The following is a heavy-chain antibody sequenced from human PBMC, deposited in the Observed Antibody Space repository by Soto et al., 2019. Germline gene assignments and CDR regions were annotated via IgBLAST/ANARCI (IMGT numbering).Heavy chain of an antibody. V-gene: IGHV3-30*18. CDR3: AKDGDSSSGYLGYYGMDV. D-gene: IGHD6-13*01. CDR2: ISYDGSNK. Sequence: PGGSLRLSCAASGFTFSSYGMHWVRQAPGKGLEWVAVISYDGSNKYYADSVKGRFTISRDNSKNTLYLQMNSLRAEDTAVYYCAKDGDSSSGYLGYYGMDVWGQGTTVTVSS. CDR1: GFTFSSYG. J-gene: IGHJ6*02.